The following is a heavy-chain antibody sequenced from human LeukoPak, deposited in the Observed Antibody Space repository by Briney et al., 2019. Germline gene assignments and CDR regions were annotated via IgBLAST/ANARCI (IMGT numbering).Heavy chain of an antibody. J-gene: IGHJ4*02. V-gene: IGHV3-48*01. CDR3: AREGPDY. CDR1: GFTFSSYG. CDR2: ISSSGSIT. Sequence: GGSLRLSCAASGFTFSSYGMNWVRQAPGKGLEWISYISSSGSITYYADSVKGRFTISRDNAKNSLYLQMNSLRAEDTAVYYCAREGPDYWGQGTLVTVSS.